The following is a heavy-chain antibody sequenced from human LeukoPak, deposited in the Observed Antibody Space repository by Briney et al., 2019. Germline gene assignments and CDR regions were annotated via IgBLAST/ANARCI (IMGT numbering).Heavy chain of an antibody. J-gene: IGHJ4*02. Sequence: SETLSLTCTVSGGSISSESYYWSWIRQPAGKGLEWIGRINTSGNINYNPSLKSRVTLSVDTSKNQFSLKLSSVTAADTAVYYCARPNIRYCSGGACSNDGSDYWGRGTLVTVSS. CDR1: GGSISSESYY. CDR2: INTSGNI. V-gene: IGHV4-61*02. D-gene: IGHD2-15*01. CDR3: ARPNIRYCSGGACSNDGSDY.